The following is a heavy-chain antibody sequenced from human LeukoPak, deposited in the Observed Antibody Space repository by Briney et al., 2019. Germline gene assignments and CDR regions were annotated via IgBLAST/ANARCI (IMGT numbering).Heavy chain of an antibody. CDR3: ARGVGPYYYYGMDV. Sequence: PSETLSLNCAVYGGSVSGYYWSWIRQPPRKGLEWIGEISHSGITNYNPSLKSRVTISVDTSKNQFSLKLSSVTAADTAVYYCARGVGPYYYYGMDVWGQGTTVTVSS. CDR2: ISHSGIT. J-gene: IGHJ6*02. CDR1: GGSVSGYY. D-gene: IGHD3/OR15-3a*01. V-gene: IGHV4-34*01.